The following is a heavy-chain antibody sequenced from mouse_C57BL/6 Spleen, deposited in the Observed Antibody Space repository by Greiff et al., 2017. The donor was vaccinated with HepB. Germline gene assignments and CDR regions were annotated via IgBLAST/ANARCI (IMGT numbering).Heavy chain of an antibody. CDR2: ISYDGSN. V-gene: IGHV3-6*01. CDR3: ARVPFYYGSSYFDY. J-gene: IGHJ2*01. Sequence: EVQLVESGPGLVKPSQSLSLTCSVTGYSITSGYYWNWIRQFPGNKLEWMGYISYDGSNNYNPSLKNRISITRDTSKNQFFLKLNSVTTEDTATYYCARVPFYYGSSYFDYWGQGTTLTVSS. CDR1: GYSITSGYY. D-gene: IGHD1-1*01.